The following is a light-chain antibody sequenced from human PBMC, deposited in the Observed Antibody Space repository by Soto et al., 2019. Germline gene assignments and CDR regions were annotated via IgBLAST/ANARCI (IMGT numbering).Light chain of an antibody. V-gene: IGKV3-11*01. CDR1: QSVSSY. J-gene: IGKJ5*01. CDR2: RAS. CDR3: QQRSNWPSIT. Sequence: IVLTQSPGTLSLSPGERATLSCRASQSVSSYLACYQQKPGQAPKVLIYRASSRATGIPDRFSGSGSGTDFTLTISRLEPEDFAVYYCQQRSNWPSITFGQRTRLE.